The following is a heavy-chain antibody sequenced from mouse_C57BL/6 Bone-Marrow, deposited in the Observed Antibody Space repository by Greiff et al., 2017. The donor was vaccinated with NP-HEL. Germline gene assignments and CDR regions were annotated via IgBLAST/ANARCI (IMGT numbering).Heavy chain of an antibody. Sequence: ESGPGLVKPSQSLSLTCSVTGYSITSGYYWNWIRQFPGNKLEWMGYISYDGSNNYNPSLKNRISITRYTSKNQFFLKLNSVTTEDTATYYCARAYGSSSWFAYWGQGTLVTVSA. CDR2: ISYDGSN. D-gene: IGHD1-1*01. CDR1: GYSITSGYY. J-gene: IGHJ3*01. CDR3: ARAYGSSSWFAY. V-gene: IGHV3-6*01.